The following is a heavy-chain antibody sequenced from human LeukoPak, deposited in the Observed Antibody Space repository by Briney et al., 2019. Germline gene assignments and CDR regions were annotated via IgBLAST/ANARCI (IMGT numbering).Heavy chain of an antibody. D-gene: IGHD6-6*01. CDR3: ARVGGGLSSSSPDYYYYMDV. J-gene: IGHJ6*03. CDR2: IYYSGST. CDR1: GGSISSGGYY. Sequence: SETLSLTCTVSGGSISSGGYYWSWIRQHPGKGQEWIGYIYYSGSTYYNPSLKSRVTISVDTSKNQFSLKLSSVTAADTAVYYCARVGGGLSSSSPDYYYYMDVWGKGTTVTVSS. V-gene: IGHV4-31*03.